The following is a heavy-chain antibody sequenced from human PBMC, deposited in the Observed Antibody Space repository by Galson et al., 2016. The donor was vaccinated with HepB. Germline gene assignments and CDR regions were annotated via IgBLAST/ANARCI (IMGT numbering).Heavy chain of an antibody. V-gene: IGHV4-59*08. CDR2: IYYRGST. CDR1: GDYITSYS. Sequence: SETLSLTCTVSGDYITSYSWSWIRQPPGKGLEWIGYIYYRGSTNYNPSLKSRVTISVDTSKSQFSLKLSSVTAADTAVYYCARRTSSWYYFDYWGQGTLVTVSS. D-gene: IGHD2-2*01. CDR3: ARRTSSWYYFDY. J-gene: IGHJ4*02.